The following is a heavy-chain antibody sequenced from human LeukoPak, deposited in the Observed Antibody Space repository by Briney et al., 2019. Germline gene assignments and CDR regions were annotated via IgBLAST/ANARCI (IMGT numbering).Heavy chain of an antibody. V-gene: IGHV4-59*12. Sequence: SGTPSLTCTVSGGSLSSYYWSWIRQPPGKGLEWIGYIYYTGSTNYNPSLKSRVTISVDTSKDQFSLKLNSVTAADTAVYYCARGSSWYDYWGQGTLVTVSS. CDR2: IYYTGST. CDR1: GGSLSSYY. D-gene: IGHD6-13*01. J-gene: IGHJ4*02. CDR3: ARGSSWYDY.